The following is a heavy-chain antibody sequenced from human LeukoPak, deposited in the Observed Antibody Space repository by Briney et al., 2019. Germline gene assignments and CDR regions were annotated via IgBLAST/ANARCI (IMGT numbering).Heavy chain of an antibody. CDR2: IYTSGST. J-gene: IGHJ4*02. Sequence: SQTLSLTCTVSGGSISSGSYYWSWIRQPAGRGLEWIGRIYTSGSTNYNPSLKSRVTISVDTSKNQFSLKLSSVTPADTAVYYCARGAVESSGWFFDYWGQGTLVTVSS. D-gene: IGHD6-19*01. CDR3: ARGAVESSGWFFDY. CDR1: GGSISSGSYY. V-gene: IGHV4-61*02.